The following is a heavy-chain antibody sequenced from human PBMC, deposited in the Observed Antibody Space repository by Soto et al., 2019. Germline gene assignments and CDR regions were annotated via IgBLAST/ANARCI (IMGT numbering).Heavy chain of an antibody. CDR1: GGSITSSY. D-gene: IGHD3-9*01. Sequence: SETLSLTCTVSGGSITSSYWSWIRQPPGKGLEWIGYIYYSGSTNYNPSLKSRVTIPVDTSKNQFSLNLSSVTAADTAVYFCARGLRYFDWWGQGTLVTVSS. J-gene: IGHJ4*02. CDR3: ARGLRYFDW. V-gene: IGHV4-59*01. CDR2: IYYSGST.